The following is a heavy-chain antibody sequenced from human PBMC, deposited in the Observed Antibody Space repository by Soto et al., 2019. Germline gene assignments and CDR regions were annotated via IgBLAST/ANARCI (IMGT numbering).Heavy chain of an antibody. J-gene: IGHJ6*02. CDR3: ARSQGSSTSLEIYYYYYYGMDV. CDR1: GGTFSSYA. V-gene: IGHV1-69*01. Sequence: QVQLVQSGAEVKKPGSSVKVSCKASGGTFSSYAISWVRQDPGQGLEWMGGIIPISGTANYAQKFQGRVTITADECTSTAYMELSSMRSEDTAVYYCARSQGSSTSLEIYYYYYYGMDVWGQGTTVTVSS. D-gene: IGHD2-2*01. CDR2: IIPISGTA.